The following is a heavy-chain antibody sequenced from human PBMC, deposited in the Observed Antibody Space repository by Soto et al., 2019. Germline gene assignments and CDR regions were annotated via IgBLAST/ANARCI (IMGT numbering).Heavy chain of an antibody. CDR1: GGSFSGYY. CDR3: ARSPLGALDY. Sequence: SETLSLTCAVYGGSFSGYYWSWIRQPPGKGLEWIGEINHSGSTNYNPPLKSRVTISVDTSKNQFSLKLSSVTAADTAVYYCARSPLGALDYWGQGTLVTVSS. CDR2: INHSGST. V-gene: IGHV4-34*01. J-gene: IGHJ4*02. D-gene: IGHD3-16*01.